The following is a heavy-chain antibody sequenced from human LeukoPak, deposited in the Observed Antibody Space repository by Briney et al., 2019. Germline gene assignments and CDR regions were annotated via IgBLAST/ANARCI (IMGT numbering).Heavy chain of an antibody. CDR1: GFTFSGSA. CDR2: IRSKANSYAT. D-gene: IGHD3-22*01. CDR3: TRRDYYDSSGIGGY. J-gene: IGHJ4*02. Sequence: GGSLRLSCAASGFTFSGSAMHWVRRASGKGLEWVGRIRSKANSYATAYAASVKGRFTISRDDSKNTAYLQMNSLKTEDTAVYYCTRRDYYDSSGIGGYWGQGTLVTLSS. V-gene: IGHV3-73*01.